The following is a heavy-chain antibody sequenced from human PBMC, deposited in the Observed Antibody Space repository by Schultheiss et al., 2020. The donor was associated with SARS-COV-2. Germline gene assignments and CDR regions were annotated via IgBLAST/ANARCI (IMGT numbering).Heavy chain of an antibody. CDR1: GGSFSGYY. J-gene: IGHJ6*03. D-gene: IGHD2-15*01. V-gene: IGHV4-34*01. Sequence: SETLSLTCAVYGGSFSGYYWSWIRQPPGKGLEWIGSIYYSGSTNYNPSLKSRVTISVDTSKNQFSLKLSSVTAADTAVYYCARGVAVAYYYYYYMDVWGKGTTVTVSS. CDR3: ARGVAVAYYYYYYMDV. CDR2: IYYSGST.